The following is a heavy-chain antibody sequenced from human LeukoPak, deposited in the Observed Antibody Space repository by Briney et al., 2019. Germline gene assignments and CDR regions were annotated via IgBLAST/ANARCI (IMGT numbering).Heavy chain of an antibody. D-gene: IGHD3-16*01. CDR3: AKDKDLSLGDDRQY. V-gene: IGHV3-23*01. Sequence: PGGSLGLPCTASGFTFSSYVMTWVRQAPGKGLEWVSGISGSGDTYYADSVKGRFTISRDNSRNRLYLQMNSLRAEDTAVYYCAKDKDLSLGDDRQYWGQGTLATVSS. CDR2: ISGSGDT. CDR1: GFTFSSYV. J-gene: IGHJ4*02.